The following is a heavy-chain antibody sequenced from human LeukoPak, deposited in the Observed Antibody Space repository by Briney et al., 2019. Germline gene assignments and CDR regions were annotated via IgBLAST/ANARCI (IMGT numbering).Heavy chain of an antibody. CDR3: ARVTRTWAPRFDY. CDR1: GGSISSGDYY. Sequence: SETLSLTCTVSGGSISSGDYYWSWIRQPPGKGLEWIGYIYYSGSTYYNPSLKSRVTISVDTSKNQFSLKPSSVTAADTAVYYCARVTRTWAPRFDYWGQGTLVTVSS. J-gene: IGHJ4*02. V-gene: IGHV4-30-4*01. CDR2: IYYSGST. D-gene: IGHD1-14*01.